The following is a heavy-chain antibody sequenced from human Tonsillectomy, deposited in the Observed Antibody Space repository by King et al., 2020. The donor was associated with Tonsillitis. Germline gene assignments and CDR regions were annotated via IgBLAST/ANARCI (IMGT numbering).Heavy chain of an antibody. J-gene: IGHJ4*02. CDR3: AKIASGVVVAATAFDY. D-gene: IGHD2-15*01. CDR2: ISYDGSNK. V-gene: IGHV3-30*18. CDR1: GFTFSSYG. Sequence: VQLVESGGGVVQPGRSLRLSCAASGFTFSSYGMHWVRQAPGKGLEWVAVISYDGSNKYYADSVKGRFTISRDNSKNTLYLQMNSLRAEDTAVYYCAKIASGVVVAATAFDYWGQGTLVTVSS.